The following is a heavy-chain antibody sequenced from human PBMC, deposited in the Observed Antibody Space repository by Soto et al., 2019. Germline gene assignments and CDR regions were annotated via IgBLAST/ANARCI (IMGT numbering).Heavy chain of an antibody. V-gene: IGHV1-18*04. D-gene: IGHD5-12*01. J-gene: IGHJ5*02. CDR1: GYTFTSYG. CDR2: ISAYNGNT. CDR3: AREMATIPSNWFDP. Sequence: VASVKVSCKASGYTFTSYGISWVRQAPGQGLEWMGWISAYNGNTDYAQKLQGRVTMTTDTSTSTACMELRSLRSDDTAVYYCAREMATIPSNWFDPWGQGTLVTVSS.